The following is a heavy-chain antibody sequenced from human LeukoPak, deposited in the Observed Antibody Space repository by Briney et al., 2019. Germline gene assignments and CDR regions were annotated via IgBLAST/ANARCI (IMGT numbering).Heavy chain of an antibody. D-gene: IGHD2-15*01. V-gene: IGHV4-59*01. CDR2: IYYSGST. CDR1: GGSISIYY. CDR3: ASTSEGYCSGGSCYATPYFDY. J-gene: IGHJ4*02. Sequence: PSETLSLTCTVSGGSISIYYWSWIRQPPGKGLEWIGYIYYSGSTNYNPSLKSRVTIPVDTSKNQFSLKLSSVTAADTAVYYCASTSEGYCSGGSCYATPYFDYWGQGTLVTVSS.